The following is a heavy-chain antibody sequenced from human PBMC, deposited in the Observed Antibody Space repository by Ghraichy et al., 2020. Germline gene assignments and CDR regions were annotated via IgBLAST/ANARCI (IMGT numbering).Heavy chain of an antibody. CDR1: GYTLTELS. Sequence: ASVKVSCKVSGYTLTELSMHWVRQAPGKGLEWMGGFDPEDGETIYAQKFQGRVTMTEDTSTDTAYMELSSLRSEDTAVYYCATVNHGVPKYQLLPERAFDIWGQGTMVTVSS. V-gene: IGHV1-24*01. CDR2: FDPEDGET. J-gene: IGHJ3*02. CDR3: ATVNHGVPKYQLLPERAFDI. D-gene: IGHD2-2*01.